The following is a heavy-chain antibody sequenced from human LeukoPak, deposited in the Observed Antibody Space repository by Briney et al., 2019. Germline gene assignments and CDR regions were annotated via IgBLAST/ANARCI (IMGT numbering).Heavy chain of an antibody. J-gene: IGHJ4*02. D-gene: IGHD3-22*01. CDR1: GGPFSGFY. CDR2: INHSGST. Sequence: SETLSLTCAVYGGPFSGFYWSWIRQPPGKRLEWIGEINHSGSTYYNPSLKSRVTISVDTSKNQFSLKLTPVTAADTAVYYCATLGEYYDSSGYYYNWGQGTLVTVSS. CDR3: ATLGEYYDSSGYYYN. V-gene: IGHV4-34*01.